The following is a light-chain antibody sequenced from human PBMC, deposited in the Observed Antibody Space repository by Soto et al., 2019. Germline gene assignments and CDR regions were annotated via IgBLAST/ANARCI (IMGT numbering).Light chain of an antibody. J-gene: IGKJ1*01. V-gene: IGKV1-5*01. CDR2: DAS. Sequence: DIQMTPSHSTLSASVVYIVTITFRSSQSITNWLAWYKQKPGKAPNLLIYDASTLQSGVPSRFSCSGFGTEFTLTISSLQPDDFATYYCQKSYSTPLNFGQGTKVDIK. CDR3: QKSYSTPLN. CDR1: QSITNW.